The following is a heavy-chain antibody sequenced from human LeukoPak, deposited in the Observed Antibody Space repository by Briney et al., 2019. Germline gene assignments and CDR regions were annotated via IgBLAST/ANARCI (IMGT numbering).Heavy chain of an antibody. CDR1: GHTFTRLG. D-gene: IGHD6-13*01. Sequence: ASVNLSSHASGHTFTRLGIRWVRHPARQGRGWVGWISAYNGNTNYAQKLQGRVTMTTDTSTSTAYMELRSLRSDDTAVYYCARDSSDSSWYMDYWGQGTLVTVSS. CDR2: ISAYNGNT. CDR3: ARDSSDSSWYMDY. V-gene: IGHV1-18*01. J-gene: IGHJ4*02.